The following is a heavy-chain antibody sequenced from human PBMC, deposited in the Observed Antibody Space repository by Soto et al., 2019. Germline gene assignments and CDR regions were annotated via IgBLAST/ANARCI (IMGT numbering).Heavy chain of an antibody. CDR2: IKQDGSEK. V-gene: IGHV3-7*01. CDR1: GFTFSSYW. J-gene: IGHJ4*02. Sequence: GGSLRLSWAASGFTFSSYWMSWVRQAPGKGLEWVANIKQDGSEKYYVDPVKGRFTISRDNTKNSLYLQMNSLRAEDTAVYYRARESRRDGYNRGYWGQGTLVTVSS. CDR3: ARESRRDGYNRGY. D-gene: IGHD5-12*01.